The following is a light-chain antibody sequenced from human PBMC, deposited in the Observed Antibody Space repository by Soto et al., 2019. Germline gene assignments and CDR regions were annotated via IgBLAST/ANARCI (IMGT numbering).Light chain of an antibody. CDR3: QQYNNWPPDT. J-gene: IGKJ1*01. CDR1: QSVSSN. V-gene: IGKV3-15*01. Sequence: EIVMTQSPATLSVSPGERATLSCRASQSVSSNLAWYQQKPGQAPWLLIYGASTRATGIPARFSGSGSGTEFTLTVSILQCEDFAVYYCQQYNNWPPDTFGQGTKVEIK. CDR2: GAS.